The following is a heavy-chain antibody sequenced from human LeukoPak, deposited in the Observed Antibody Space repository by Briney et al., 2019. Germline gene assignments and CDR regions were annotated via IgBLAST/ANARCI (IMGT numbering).Heavy chain of an antibody. J-gene: IGHJ4*02. D-gene: IGHD3-22*01. CDR2: INHSGST. CDR1: GGSFSGYY. V-gene: IGHV4-34*01. CDR3: ARVHDSSALGFDY. Sequence: SETLSLTCAVYGGSFSGYYWSWIRQPPGKGLEWIGEINHSGSTNYNPSLKGRVTISVDTSKNQFSLKLSSVTAADTAVYYCARVHDSSALGFDYWGQGTLVTVSS.